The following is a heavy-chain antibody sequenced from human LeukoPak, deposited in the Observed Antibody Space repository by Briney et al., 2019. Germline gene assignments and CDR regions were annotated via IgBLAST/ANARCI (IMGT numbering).Heavy chain of an antibody. CDR2: IYHGGST. J-gene: IGHJ3*02. Sequence: PSETLSLTCAVYGGSFSGYYWSWIRQPPGKGLEWIGEIYHGGSTNYNSSLKSRVTISIDTSKNQFSLKLSSVTAADTAVYYCAKEHGGSSWYEDAFDIWGQGTMVTVSS. CDR3: AKEHGGSSWYEDAFDI. V-gene: IGHV4-34*01. D-gene: IGHD6-13*01. CDR1: GGSFSGYY.